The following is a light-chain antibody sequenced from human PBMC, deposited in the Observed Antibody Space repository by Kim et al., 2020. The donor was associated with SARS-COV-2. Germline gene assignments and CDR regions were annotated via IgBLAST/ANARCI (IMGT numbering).Light chain of an antibody. V-gene: IGKV3-20*01. J-gene: IGKJ1*01. CDR1: QSVSSSY. CDR3: QQYDSTPWT. Sequence: SPGERHTLSCRSSQSVSSSYLAWYQQKPGQAPRLLIYGASSRATGIPDRFSGSGSGTDFTLTISRLEPEDFAVYYCQQYDSTPWTFGQGTKVEIK. CDR2: GAS.